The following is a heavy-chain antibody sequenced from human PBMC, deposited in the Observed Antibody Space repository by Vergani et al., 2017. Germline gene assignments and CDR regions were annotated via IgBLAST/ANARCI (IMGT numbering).Heavy chain of an antibody. CDR3: AVRGRVNLVGGGIVTKRTFDY. J-gene: IGHJ4*02. CDR2: INNDGHT. V-gene: IGHV4-34*02. CDR1: GESFSSFY. Sequence: QVQLQQWGAGVVKPSGTLSLTCAVFGESFSSFYWSWIRQPPGKGLEWIGEINNDGHTNYNPSLESRVTVSRDTAKNQFSLNLMSVTAADTAMYYCAVRGRVNLVGGGIVTKRTFDYWGQGSLVTGSS. D-gene: IGHD3-10*01.